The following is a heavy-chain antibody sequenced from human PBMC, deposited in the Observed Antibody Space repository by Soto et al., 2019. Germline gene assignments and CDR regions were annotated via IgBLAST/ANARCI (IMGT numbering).Heavy chain of an antibody. V-gene: IGHV3-9*01. CDR1: GFTFDDYA. CDR3: AKDIDLDYGDFRHDGAFDI. J-gene: IGHJ3*02. CDR2: ISWNSGSI. D-gene: IGHD4-17*01. Sequence: GGSLRLSCAASGFTFDDYAMHWVRQAPGKGLEWVSGISWNSGSIGYADSVKGRFTISRDNAKNSLYLQMNSLRAEDTALYYCAKDIDLDYGDFRHDGAFDIWGQGTMVTVSS.